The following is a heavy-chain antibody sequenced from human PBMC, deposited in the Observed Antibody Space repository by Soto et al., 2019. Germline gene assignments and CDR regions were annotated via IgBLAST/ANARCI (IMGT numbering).Heavy chain of an antibody. CDR2: ISGSGGST. Sequence: EVQLLESGGGLVQPGGSLRLSCAASGFTFSSYAMSWVRQAPGKGLEWVSAISGSGGSTYYADSVKGRFTISRDNSKNTLYLQMNSLRAEDTAVYYCAKNADGYTFYCYYYMDVWGKGTTVTVSS. D-gene: IGHD5-12*01. J-gene: IGHJ6*03. CDR1: GFTFSSYA. CDR3: AKNADGYTFYCYYYMDV. V-gene: IGHV3-23*01.